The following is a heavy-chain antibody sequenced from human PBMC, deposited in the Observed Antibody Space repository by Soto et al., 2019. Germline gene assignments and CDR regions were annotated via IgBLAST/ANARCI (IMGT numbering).Heavy chain of an antibody. V-gene: IGHV1-69*06. CDR1: GAPFSSYA. D-gene: IGHD3-22*01. J-gene: IGHJ3*02. CDR2: IIPIFGTA. Sequence: GPSVKVPCKASGAPFSSYAISWVRQAPGQGLEWMGGIIPIFGTANYAQKFPGRVTITADKSTSTAYMELSSLRSEDTAVYYCARGTSYYDSSCEGDAFDIWGQGTMVTVSS. CDR3: ARGTSYYDSSCEGDAFDI.